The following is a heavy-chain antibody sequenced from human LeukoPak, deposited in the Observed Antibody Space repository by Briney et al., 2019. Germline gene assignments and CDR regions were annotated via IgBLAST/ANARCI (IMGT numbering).Heavy chain of an antibody. CDR1: GYTFTGYY. CDR3: VRSYGLGSRFDY. CDR2: INPNSGGT. J-gene: IGHJ4*02. D-gene: IGHD3-10*01. Sequence: GASVKVSCKASGYTFTGYYMHWVRQAPGQGLEWMGWINPNSGGTNYAQKFQGRVTMTRDTSISTAYMELSRLRSEDMAVYYCVRSYGLGSRFDYWGQGTLVTVSS. V-gene: IGHV1-2*02.